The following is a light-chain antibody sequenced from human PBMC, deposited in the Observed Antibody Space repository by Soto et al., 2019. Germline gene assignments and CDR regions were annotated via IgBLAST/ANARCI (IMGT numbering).Light chain of an antibody. CDR2: AAS. CDR3: QQLNSYLF. CDR1: QGISSY. J-gene: IGKJ4*01. V-gene: IGKV1-9*01. Sequence: DIQLTQSPSFLSASVGDRVTITCRASQGISSYLAWYQQKPGKAPKLLIYAASTLQSGVPSRFSGSGSGTEFTLTISSLQPEDFATYYCQQLNSYLFFAGGTKVEIK.